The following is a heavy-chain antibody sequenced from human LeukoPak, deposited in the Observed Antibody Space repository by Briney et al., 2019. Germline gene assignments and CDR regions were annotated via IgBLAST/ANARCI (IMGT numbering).Heavy chain of an antibody. CDR3: ARVRDTSGYYYSFFDC. V-gene: IGHV4-38-2*02. CDR1: GYSISSGYY. CDR2: IYYSGNT. D-gene: IGHD3-22*01. Sequence: SETLSLTCTVSGYSISSGYYWAWIRQHPGKGLEWIGSIYYSGNTYYNPALRSRVTISVDTSKNQFSLKLSSVTAAETAVYFCARVRDTSGYYYSFFDCWGQGTLATVSS. J-gene: IGHJ4*02.